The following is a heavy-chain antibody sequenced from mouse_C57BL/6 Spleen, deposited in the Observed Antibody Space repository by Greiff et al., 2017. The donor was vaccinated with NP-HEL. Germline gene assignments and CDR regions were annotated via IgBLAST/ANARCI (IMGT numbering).Heavy chain of an antibody. CDR1: GFTFSSYT. J-gene: IGHJ1*03. Sequence: EVQVVESGGGLVKPGGSLKLSCAASGFTFSSYTMSWVRQTPEKRLEWVATISSGGGKTYSPDSVKGRFTISLYNAKNTLYLQMSSLRSEDTALYYCARDYGSSFWYFNVWGTGTTVTVSS. D-gene: IGHD1-1*01. V-gene: IGHV5-9*01. CDR3: ARDYGSSFWYFNV. CDR2: ISSGGGKT.